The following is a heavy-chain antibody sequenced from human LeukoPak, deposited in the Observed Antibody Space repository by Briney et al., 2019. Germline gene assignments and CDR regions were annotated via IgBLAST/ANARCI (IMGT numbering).Heavy chain of an antibody. Sequence: GGSLRLSCAASGFSFTTYAMSWVRQAPGKGLEWVSTVSGSGGRTFYADSVKGRFTISKDNTKKILYLQMSSLRAEDTAVYYCAKDLINRIEAVRPIDYWGQGTLVTVSS. CDR1: GFSFTTYA. CDR2: VSGSGGRT. CDR3: AKDLINRIEAVRPIDY. D-gene: IGHD6-6*01. J-gene: IGHJ4*02. V-gene: IGHV3-23*01.